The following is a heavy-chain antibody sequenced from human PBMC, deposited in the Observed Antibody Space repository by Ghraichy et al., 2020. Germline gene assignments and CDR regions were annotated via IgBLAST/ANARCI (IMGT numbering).Heavy chain of an antibody. CDR1: GFSFTDYW. D-gene: IGHD1-14*01. V-gene: IGHV3-74*01. J-gene: IGHJ4*02. Sequence: GGSLRLSCAASGFSFTDYWMHWVRQTPGRGLEWVSHLNIDGTTVNYADSVKGRFTISRDNAKNTMYLQMISLTVEDMAVYYCVRSYKDGLRHFDYWGQGTLVTFSS. CDR3: VRSYKDGLRHFDY. CDR2: LNIDGTTV.